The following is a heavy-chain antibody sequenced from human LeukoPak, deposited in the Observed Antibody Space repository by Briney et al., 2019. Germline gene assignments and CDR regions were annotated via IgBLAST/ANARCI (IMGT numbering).Heavy chain of an antibody. J-gene: IGHJ4*02. Sequence: HRASVKVSCKASGYTFTDYYMHWVRQAPGQGLEWMGWINPNSGGTNHAQKFQGRVTMTRDTSISTAYMELSRLRSDDTAVYYCARDRLILAATTFDYWGPGTLVTVSS. CDR3: ARDRLILAATTFDY. V-gene: IGHV1-2*02. D-gene: IGHD2-15*01. CDR2: INPNSGGT. CDR1: GYTFTDYY.